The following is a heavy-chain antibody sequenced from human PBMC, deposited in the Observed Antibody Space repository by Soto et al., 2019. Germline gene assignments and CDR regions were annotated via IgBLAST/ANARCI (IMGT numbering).Heavy chain of an antibody. CDR3: ARDCTSTTCYLYYYGMDV. Sequence: SETLSLTCAVSGYSISSGYYWGWIRQPPGKGLEWIGSIYHSGSTYYNPSLKSRVTISVDTSKNQFSLKLSSVTAADTAVYYCARDCTSTTCYLYYYGMDVWGQETTVTVSS. V-gene: IGHV4-38-2*01. D-gene: IGHD2-2*01. J-gene: IGHJ6*02. CDR2: IYHSGST. CDR1: GYSISSGYY.